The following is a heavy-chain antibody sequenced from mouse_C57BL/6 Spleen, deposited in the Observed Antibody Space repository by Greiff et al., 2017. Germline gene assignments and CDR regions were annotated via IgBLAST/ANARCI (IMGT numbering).Heavy chain of an antibody. CDR1: GYTFTSYW. CDR2: IYPGSGST. V-gene: IGHV1-55*01. Sequence: VQLQQPGAELVKPGASVKMSCKASGYTFTSYWITWVKQRPGQGLEWIGDIYPGSGSTNYNEKFKSKATLTVDTSSSAAYMQLSSLTSEDSAVYYCARGADYYGSSPFAYWGQGTLVTVSA. CDR3: ARGADYYGSSPFAY. D-gene: IGHD1-1*01. J-gene: IGHJ3*01.